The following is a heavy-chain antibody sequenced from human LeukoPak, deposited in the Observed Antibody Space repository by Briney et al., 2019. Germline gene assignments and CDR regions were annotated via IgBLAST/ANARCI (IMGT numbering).Heavy chain of an antibody. CDR2: INPGGST. Sequence: ASVKVSCKASGYTFTSYYMHWVRQAPGQGLEWMGIINPGGSTSYAQKFQGRVTMTRDTSTSTVYMELSSLRSEDTAVYYCARGYCSGGSCYNYFDYWGQGTLVTVSS. CDR3: ARGYCSGGSCYNYFDY. CDR1: GYTFTSYY. V-gene: IGHV1-46*01. D-gene: IGHD2-15*01. J-gene: IGHJ4*02.